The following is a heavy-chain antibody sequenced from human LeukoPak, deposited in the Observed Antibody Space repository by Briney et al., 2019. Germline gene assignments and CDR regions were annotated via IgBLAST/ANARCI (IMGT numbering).Heavy chain of an antibody. D-gene: IGHD4-17*01. CDR2: INHSGYT. J-gene: IGHJ4*02. V-gene: IGHV4-34*01. CDR1: GTSFSSYY. Sequence: SETLSLTCAVSGTSFSSYYWSWLRQSPEKGLEWIGEINHSGYTNNNPSLKSRVTMSVDTANNRFSLSLSSVTAADTAVYFCARMTTGHDYWGQGILVTVSS. CDR3: ARMTTGHDY.